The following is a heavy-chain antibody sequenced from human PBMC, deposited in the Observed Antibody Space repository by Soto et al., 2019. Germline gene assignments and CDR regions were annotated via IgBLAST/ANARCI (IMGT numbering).Heavy chain of an antibody. CDR2: IYSGGST. D-gene: IGHD3-22*01. J-gene: IGHJ5*02. V-gene: IGHV3-53*04. CDR3: ARGVRYYYDSSGYYH. CDR1: GFTFSSYW. Sequence: PGGSLRLSCAASGFTFSSYWMSWVRQAPGKGLEWVSVIYSGGSTYYADSVKGRFTISRHNSKNTLYLQMNSLRAEDTAVYYCARGVRYYYDSSGYYHWGQGTLVTVSS.